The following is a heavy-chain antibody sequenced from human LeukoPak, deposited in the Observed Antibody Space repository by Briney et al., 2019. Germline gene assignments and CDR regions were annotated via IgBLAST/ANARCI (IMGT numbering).Heavy chain of an antibody. Sequence: GGSLRLSCAASGFTFSNNRMSWVRQAPGKGLEWVATIKQDGGVKYYVDSVKGRFTISRDNAKNSLYLQINSLRAEDTAVYYCARDRRDRTLYYYYYGMDVWGQGTTVTVSS. CDR2: IKQDGGVK. J-gene: IGHJ6*02. CDR1: GFTFSNNR. CDR3: ARDRRDRTLYYYYYGMDV. D-gene: IGHD5-24*01. V-gene: IGHV3-7*01.